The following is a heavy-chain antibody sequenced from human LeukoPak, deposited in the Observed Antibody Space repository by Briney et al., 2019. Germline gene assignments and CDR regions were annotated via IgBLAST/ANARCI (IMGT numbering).Heavy chain of an antibody. D-gene: IGHD3-3*01. CDR1: GGTFSSYA. CDR2: IIPIFGTA. J-gene: IGHJ6*02. CDR3: ARAGTIFGVARYYYGMDV. Sequence: SVKVSCKASGGTFSSYAISWVRQAPGQGLEWMGGIIPIFGTANYAQKFQGRVTIAADESTSTAYMELSSLRSEDTAVYYCARAGTIFGVARYYYGMDVWGQGTTVTVSS. V-gene: IGHV1-69*13.